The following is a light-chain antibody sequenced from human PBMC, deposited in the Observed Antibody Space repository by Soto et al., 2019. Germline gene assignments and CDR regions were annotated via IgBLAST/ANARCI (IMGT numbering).Light chain of an antibody. Sequence: QSVLTQPASVSGSPGQSITISCTGTSSDVGGYNYVSWYQQHPGKAPKLIIYAVSNRPSGVSHRFSGSKSGNTASLAISGLQAEDEAEYYCRSYTSSTSVAFGGGTKLTVL. CDR2: AVS. V-gene: IGLV2-14*01. CDR3: RSYTSSTSVA. CDR1: SSDVGGYNY. J-gene: IGLJ2*01.